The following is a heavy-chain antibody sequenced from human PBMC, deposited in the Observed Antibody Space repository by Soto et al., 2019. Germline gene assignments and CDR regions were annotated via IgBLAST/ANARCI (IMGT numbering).Heavy chain of an antibody. CDR2: ISGSGDVT. CDR1: GFXLNNYA. CDR3: AKDLQAPAAKNFDY. Sequence: GGSLRLSCAASGFXLNNYAMTWVRQPPGKGLEWVSAISGSGDVTFYADSVRGRFTISRDNSKSTLYLQMNSLRAEDTAVYFCAKDLQAPAAKNFDYWGQGTLVTVSS. D-gene: IGHD6-25*01. J-gene: IGHJ4*02. V-gene: IGHV3-23*01.